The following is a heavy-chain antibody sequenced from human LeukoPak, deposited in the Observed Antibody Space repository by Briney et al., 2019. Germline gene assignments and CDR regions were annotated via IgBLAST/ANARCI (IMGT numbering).Heavy chain of an antibody. CDR2: INSDVSTT. J-gene: IGHJ3*02. CDR1: GFTSGAYW. Sequence: PGGSLRLSCAASGFTSGAYWMHWVRQVPGKGLVWVSRINSDVSTTNYADSVKGRFTISRDNAKNTIYLQMNSLRAEDTAVYYCARYGRYRAFDIWGPGTVVTVSS. D-gene: IGHD1-26*01. CDR3: ARYGRYRAFDI. V-gene: IGHV3-74*01.